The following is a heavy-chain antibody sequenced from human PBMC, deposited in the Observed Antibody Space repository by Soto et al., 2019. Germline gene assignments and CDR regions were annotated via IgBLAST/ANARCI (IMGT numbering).Heavy chain of an antibody. J-gene: IGHJ5*02. D-gene: IGHD3-22*01. V-gene: IGHV3-48*03. CDR3: ARGVYDSNGYSYP. Sequence: GGSLRLSCAASGFTFSSYEMNWVRQAPGKGLEWISYISSSASTIYYADSVKGRFTISRDNAKNSLFLQMNSLRAEDTAFYYCARGVYDSNGYSYPWGQGTLVTV. CDR1: GFTFSSYE. CDR2: ISSSASTI.